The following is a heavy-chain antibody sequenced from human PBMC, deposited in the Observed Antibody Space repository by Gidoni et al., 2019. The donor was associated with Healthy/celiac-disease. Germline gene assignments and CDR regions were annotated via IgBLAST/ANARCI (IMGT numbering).Heavy chain of an antibody. V-gene: IGHV3-30*18. D-gene: IGHD2-21*02. J-gene: IGHJ4*02. CDR1: GLTFSSYG. CDR2: ISYDGSNK. Sequence: QVQLVESGGGVVQPGRSLRLSCAASGLTFSSYGMHWVRQAPGKGLEWVAVISYDGSNKYYADSVKGRFTISRDNSKNTLYLQMNSLRAEDTAVYYCAKDRSAYCGGDCYSDYWGQGTLVTVSS. CDR3: AKDRSAYCGGDCYSDY.